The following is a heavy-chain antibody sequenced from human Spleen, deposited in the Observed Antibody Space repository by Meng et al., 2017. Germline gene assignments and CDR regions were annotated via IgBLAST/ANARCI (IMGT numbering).Heavy chain of an antibody. CDR1: GFTFSNYW. D-gene: IGHD2-2*02. Sequence: GESLKISCAASGFTFSNYWMSWVRQAPGKGLEWVANIKNDGSEKNYVDSVKGRFTISRDNAKNSLFLQMNSLRAGDTAVYYCARDIPATAAAFDIWGQGTMVTVSS. V-gene: IGHV3-7*01. CDR3: ARDIPATAAAFDI. CDR2: IKNDGSEK. J-gene: IGHJ3*02.